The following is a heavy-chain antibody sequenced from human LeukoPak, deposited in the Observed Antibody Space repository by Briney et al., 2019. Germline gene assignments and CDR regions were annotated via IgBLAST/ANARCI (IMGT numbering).Heavy chain of an antibody. Sequence: GGSLRLSCAASGVIFNTYSMNWVRQAPGKGLEWVTTISGGGSSTYYTDSVKGRFTISRDNSKNTLYLQMNSLRAEDTAVYYCAKGYYSDSRGYYNFDYWGQGTLVTVSS. D-gene: IGHD3-22*01. CDR1: GVIFNTYS. V-gene: IGHV3-23*01. J-gene: IGHJ4*02. CDR3: AKGYYSDSRGYYNFDY. CDR2: ISGGGSST.